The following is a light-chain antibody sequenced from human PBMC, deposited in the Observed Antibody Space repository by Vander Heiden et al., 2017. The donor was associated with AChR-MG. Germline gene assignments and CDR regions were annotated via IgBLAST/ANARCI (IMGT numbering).Light chain of an antibody. CDR2: QHN. Sequence: SYELTQPPSVSVSPGQTASFSCSGDKLGNKYASWYQQKPGQSPVLVIYQHNKRPSGIPERFSGSSSGNTATLTISGTQAMDEADYYCQAWDSSTVVFGGGTKLT. CDR1: KLGNKY. V-gene: IGLV3-1*01. J-gene: IGLJ2*01. CDR3: QAWDSSTVV.